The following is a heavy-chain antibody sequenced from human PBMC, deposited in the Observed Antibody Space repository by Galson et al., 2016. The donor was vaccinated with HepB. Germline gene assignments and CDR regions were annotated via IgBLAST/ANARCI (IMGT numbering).Heavy chain of an antibody. CDR3: ARDIRYSGSYYRYGMDV. D-gene: IGHD1-26*01. V-gene: IGHV1-69*13. CDR1: GGTFSTYA. CDR2: IIPISGAA. J-gene: IGHJ6*02. Sequence: SVKVSCKAYGGTFSTYAISWVRQAPGQGLEWMGEIIPISGAANYPQRFQGRVTIAADESTGTAYMELSSVTSEDTAVYYCARDIRYSGSYYRYGMDVWGQGTSVTVSS.